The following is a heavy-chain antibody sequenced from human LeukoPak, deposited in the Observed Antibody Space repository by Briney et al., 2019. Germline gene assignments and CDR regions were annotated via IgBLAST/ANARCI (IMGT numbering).Heavy chain of an antibody. Sequence: GESLQISCQGSGYSFTYWIGWVRQMPGKGLEWMGIIYSGDSHTKYSPSFQGQVTISADKSISTAYLQWSSLKASDTAMYYCARPPYSNSGGMDVWGQGTTVTVSS. CDR1: GYSFTYW. CDR3: ARPPYSNSGGMDV. D-gene: IGHD4-11*01. CDR2: IYSGDSHT. J-gene: IGHJ6*02. V-gene: IGHV5-51*01.